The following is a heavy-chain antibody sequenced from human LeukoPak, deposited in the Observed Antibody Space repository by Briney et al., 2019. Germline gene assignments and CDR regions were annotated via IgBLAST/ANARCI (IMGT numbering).Heavy chain of an antibody. V-gene: IGHV3-53*01. CDR1: GFTFSSYA. J-gene: IGHJ6*02. CDR3: AGSLVKRFVGNGMDV. CDR2: IYSGGST. Sequence: GGSLRLSCAASGFTFSSYAMHWVRQAPGKGLEWVSVIYSGGSTYYADSVKGRFTISRDNSKNTLYLQMNSLRAEDTAVYYCAGSLVKRFVGNGMDVWGQGTTVTISS. D-gene: IGHD6-13*01.